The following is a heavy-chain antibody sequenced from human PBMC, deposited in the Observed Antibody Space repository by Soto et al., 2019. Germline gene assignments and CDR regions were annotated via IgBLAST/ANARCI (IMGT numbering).Heavy chain of an antibody. CDR1: GGSISSGGYY. D-gene: IGHD5-18*01. CDR2: IYYSGST. J-gene: IGHJ4*02. Sequence: QVQLQESGPGLVKPSQTLSLTCTVSGGSISSGGYYWSWIRQHPGKGLEWIGYIYYSGSTYYNPSLKSRVTTSVDTSKNQSSLMLSSVTAAATAVYYCARSGYSYGPNPLLYWGQGTLVTVSS. CDR3: ARSGYSYGPNPLLY. V-gene: IGHV4-31*03.